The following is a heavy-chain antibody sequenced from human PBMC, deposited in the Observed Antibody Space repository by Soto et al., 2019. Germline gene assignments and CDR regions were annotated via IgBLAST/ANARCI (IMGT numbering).Heavy chain of an antibody. CDR1: GGSISSCSYY. Sequence: PSETLSLTCTVSGGSISSCSYYWGWIRQPPGKGLEWIGSIYYSGSTYYNPSLKSRVTISVDTSKNQFSLKLSSVTAADTAVYYCVRAKYYDFWSGYYTYYFDYWGQGTLVTVSS. D-gene: IGHD3-3*01. J-gene: IGHJ4*02. CDR2: IYYSGST. CDR3: VRAKYYDFWSGYYTYYFDY. V-gene: IGHV4-39*01.